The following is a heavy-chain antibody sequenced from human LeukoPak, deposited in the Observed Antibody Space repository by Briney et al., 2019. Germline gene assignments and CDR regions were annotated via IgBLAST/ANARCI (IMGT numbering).Heavy chain of an antibody. CDR3: AKESVWFGESNPFDY. D-gene: IGHD3-10*01. V-gene: IGHV3-66*01. CDR1: GFTVSSNY. J-gene: IGHJ4*02. CDR2: LYSGGST. Sequence: GGSLRLSCAASGFTVSSNYMSWVRQAPGKGLEWVSVLYSGGSTYYADSVKGRFTISRDNSKNTLYLQMNSLRPEDTAVYYCAKESVWFGESNPFDYWGQGTLVTVSS.